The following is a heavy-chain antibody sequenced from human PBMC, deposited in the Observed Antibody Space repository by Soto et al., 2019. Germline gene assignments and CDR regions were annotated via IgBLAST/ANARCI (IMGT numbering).Heavy chain of an antibody. V-gene: IGHV3-9*01. CDR1: GFTFDDSA. Sequence: EVQLVESGGGLVQPGRSLRLSCAASGFTFDDSAMHWVRQPPGKGLEWVSGIGSNSGGIGYADSVKGRFTISRDNAKNSLYLQMNSLRAEDTALYYCAKGLSEGYVDYWCQGTLVTVSS. CDR2: IGSNSGGI. CDR3: AKGLSEGYVDY. J-gene: IGHJ4*02.